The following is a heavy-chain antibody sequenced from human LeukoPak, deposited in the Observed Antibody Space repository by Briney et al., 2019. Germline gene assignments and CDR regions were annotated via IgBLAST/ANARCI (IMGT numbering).Heavy chain of an antibody. D-gene: IGHD3-10*01. CDR1: GGSISSYY. J-gene: IGHJ5*02. Sequence: MSSETLSLTCTVSGGSISSYYWSWIRQPPGKGLEWIGNIYYSGSTNYNPSLKSRVTISVDTSKNQFSLKLSSVTAADTAVYYCARDSGTTGEVKFDPWGQGTLVTVSS. CDR2: IYYSGST. CDR3: ARDSGTTGEVKFDP. V-gene: IGHV4-59*12.